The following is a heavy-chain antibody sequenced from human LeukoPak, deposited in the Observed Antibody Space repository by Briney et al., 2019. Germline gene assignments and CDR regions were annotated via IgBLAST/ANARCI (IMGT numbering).Heavy chain of an antibody. CDR3: ARVSTAMGEPCFDY. Sequence: SETLSLTCTVSGGSISSGDYYWSWIRQPPGKGLEWIGYIYYSGSTYYNPSLKSRVTISVDTSKNQSSLKLSSVTAADTAVYYCARVSTAMGEPCFDYWGQGTLVTVSS. D-gene: IGHD5-18*01. CDR2: IYYSGST. V-gene: IGHV4-30-4*01. CDR1: GGSISSGDYY. J-gene: IGHJ4*02.